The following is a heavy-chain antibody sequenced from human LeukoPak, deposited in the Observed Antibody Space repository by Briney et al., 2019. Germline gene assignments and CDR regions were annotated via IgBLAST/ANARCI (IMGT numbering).Heavy chain of an antibody. CDR2: IYYSGST. V-gene: IGHV4-39*07. Sequence: SETLSLTCTVSGGSISSSSYYWGWIRQPPGKGLEWIGSIYYSGSTYYNPSLKSRVTISVDRSKNQFSLKLSSVTAADTAVYYCAKDSSTPPLDYFDYWGQGTLVTVSS. J-gene: IGHJ4*02. CDR3: AKDSSTPPLDYFDY. CDR1: GGSISSSSYY. D-gene: IGHD6-6*01.